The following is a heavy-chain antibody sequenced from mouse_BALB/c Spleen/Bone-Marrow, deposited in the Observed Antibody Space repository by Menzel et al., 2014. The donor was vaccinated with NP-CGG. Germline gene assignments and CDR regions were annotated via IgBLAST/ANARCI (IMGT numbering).Heavy chain of an antibody. V-gene: IGHV14-3*02. J-gene: IGHJ4*01. Sequence: VQLQQPGAELVKPGASVKLSCKASGFNIKDTYMHWVKQRPEQGLEWIGRIDPANGNTKYDQKFQGKATITADTSSNTAYLQLSSLISEDTAVYYCAGWRYYGMDYWGQGTSVTVSS. CDR3: AGWRYYGMDY. CDR2: IDPANGNT. CDR1: GFNIKDTY.